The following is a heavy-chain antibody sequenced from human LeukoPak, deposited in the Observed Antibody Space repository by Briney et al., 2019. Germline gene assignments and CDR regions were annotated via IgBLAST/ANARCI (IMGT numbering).Heavy chain of an antibody. CDR2: IKQDGSEK. CDR1: GFTFSNYA. CDR3: ASGTYYYDSSGQSRFDY. D-gene: IGHD3-22*01. J-gene: IGHJ4*02. Sequence: GSLRLSCAASGFTFSNYAMRWVRQAPGKGLEWVANIKQDGSEKYYVDSVKGRFTISRDNAKNSVYLQMNSLRAEDTAVYYCASGTYYYDSSGQSRFDYWGQGTLVTVSS. V-gene: IGHV3-7*03.